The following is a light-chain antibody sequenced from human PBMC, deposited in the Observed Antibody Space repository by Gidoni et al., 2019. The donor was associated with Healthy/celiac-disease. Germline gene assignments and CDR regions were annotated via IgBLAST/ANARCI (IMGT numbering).Light chain of an antibody. V-gene: IGKV1-39*01. CDR1: QSISSY. Sequence: DIQMTQSPSSLSASIGDRVTITCRASQSISSYLNWYQQQPGKAPNLLIYAASSLHSGVPSRFSGSGSGTDFTLTISSLQPEDFATYYCQQSYSAPRYTFGQGTKLEIK. J-gene: IGKJ2*01. CDR3: QQSYSAPRYT. CDR2: AAS.